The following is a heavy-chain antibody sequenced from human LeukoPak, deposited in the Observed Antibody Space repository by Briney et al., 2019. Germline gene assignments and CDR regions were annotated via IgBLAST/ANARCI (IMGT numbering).Heavy chain of an antibody. CDR3: VSGFLQWLY. Sequence: GGSLRLSCAASGFIFGGYWMSWVRQAPGRGLEWVANTNPDGSIKYYVDSANGRFTISRDNAKNSLYLQMNSLRAEDTAVYYCVSGFLQWLYWGQGTLVTVSS. CDR2: TNPDGSIK. J-gene: IGHJ4*02. V-gene: IGHV3-7*01. CDR1: GFIFGGYW. D-gene: IGHD3-3*01.